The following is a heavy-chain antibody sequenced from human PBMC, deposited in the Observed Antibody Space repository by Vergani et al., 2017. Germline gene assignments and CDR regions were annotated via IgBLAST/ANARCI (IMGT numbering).Heavy chain of an antibody. V-gene: IGHV1-69*01. CDR1: GGTFSSYA. D-gene: IGHD6-19*01. CDR2: FIPIFGTA. Sequence: QVQLVQSGAEVKKPGSSVKVSCKASGGTFSSYAISWVRQAPGQGLEWMGGFIPIFGTANYAQKFQGIVTITAEESTSTAYMELSSLRSEDTAVYYCARGGSIAVAGTVRYWGQGTLVTVSS. J-gene: IGHJ4*02. CDR3: ARGGSIAVAGTVRY.